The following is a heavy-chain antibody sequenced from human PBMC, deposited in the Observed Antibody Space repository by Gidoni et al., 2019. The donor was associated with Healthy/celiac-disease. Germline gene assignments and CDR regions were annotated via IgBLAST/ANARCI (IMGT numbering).Heavy chain of an antibody. Sequence: QVQLVESGGGVVQPGRSLRLSCAASAFPFSSYGMHWVRQAPGKGLEWVAVISYDGSNKYYADSVKGRFTISRDNSKNTLYLQMNSLRAEDTAVYYCAKDRGSSGSPPYTLDYWGQGTLVTVSS. J-gene: IGHJ4*02. CDR2: ISYDGSNK. CDR1: AFPFSSYG. D-gene: IGHD1-26*01. V-gene: IGHV3-30*18. CDR3: AKDRGSSGSPPYTLDY.